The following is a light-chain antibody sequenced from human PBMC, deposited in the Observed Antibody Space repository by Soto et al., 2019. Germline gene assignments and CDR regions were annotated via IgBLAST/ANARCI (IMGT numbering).Light chain of an antibody. J-gene: IGKJ1*01. CDR2: YAS. Sequence: IQMTQSPSTLSASVGDRVTITCRASQSINRWLAWYQQRPGKAPRLLIYYASTLETGVPSRISGSESGTEFTLTINGLQPDDFATYYCQQYNSWWTFGQGTKVEMK. V-gene: IGKV1-5*01. CDR3: QQYNSWWT. CDR1: QSINRW.